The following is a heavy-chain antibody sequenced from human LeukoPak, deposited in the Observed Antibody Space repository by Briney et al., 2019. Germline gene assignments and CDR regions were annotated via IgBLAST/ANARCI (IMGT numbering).Heavy chain of an antibody. Sequence: KPSETLSLTCAVYGGSFSGYYWSWIRQPPGKGLEWIGEINHSGTTNYNPSLKSRLTISVDTSKNQFTLKLSSVTAADTAVYYCARGPSIVVVPAAFLYDYWGQGTLVTVSS. CDR3: ARGPSIVVVPAAFLYDY. CDR1: GGSFSGYY. CDR2: INHSGTT. V-gene: IGHV4-34*01. J-gene: IGHJ4*02. D-gene: IGHD2-2*01.